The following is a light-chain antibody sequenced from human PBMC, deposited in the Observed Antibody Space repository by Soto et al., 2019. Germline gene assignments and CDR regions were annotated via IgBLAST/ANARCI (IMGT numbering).Light chain of an antibody. CDR3: SSYTGSSTFV. CDR1: SGDVGGYDY. CDR2: DVN. Sequence: QSALTQPASVSGSPGQSITISCTGTSGDVGGYDYVSWYQQLPGKAPKLLIYDVNNRPSGVSHRFSGSKSGNTASLTISGLQAEDEADYYCSSYTGSSTFVFGTGTKLTVL. V-gene: IGLV2-14*01. J-gene: IGLJ1*01.